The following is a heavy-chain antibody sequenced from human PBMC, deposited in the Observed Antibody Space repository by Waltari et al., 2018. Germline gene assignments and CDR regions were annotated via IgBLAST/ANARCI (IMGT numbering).Heavy chain of an antibody. Sequence: QVQLVQSGAEVKKPGSSVKVSCKASGGTFSSYAISWVRQAPGQGLEWMGCITPIFGTANYAQKFQGRVTITADESTSPAYMELSSLRSEDTAVYYCAREQQQLATSDYYYGMDVWGQGTTVTVSS. CDR2: ITPIFGTA. CDR3: AREQQQLATSDYYYGMDV. D-gene: IGHD6-13*01. J-gene: IGHJ6*02. V-gene: IGHV1-69*13. CDR1: GGTFSSYA.